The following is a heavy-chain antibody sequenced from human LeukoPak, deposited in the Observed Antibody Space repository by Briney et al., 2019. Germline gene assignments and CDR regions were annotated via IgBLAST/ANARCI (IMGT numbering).Heavy chain of an antibody. CDR2: INWNSGNI. V-gene: IGHV3-9*01. Sequence: PGRSLRLSCAASGFTFDDYAMHWVRQAPGKGLEWVSSINWNSGNIGYADSVEGRFTISRDNAKNSLYLQMNSLRVEDTALYYCTKGYYYDTSGCPDYWGQGALVTVSS. CDR3: TKGYYYDTSGCPDY. J-gene: IGHJ4*02. CDR1: GFTFDDYA. D-gene: IGHD3-22*01.